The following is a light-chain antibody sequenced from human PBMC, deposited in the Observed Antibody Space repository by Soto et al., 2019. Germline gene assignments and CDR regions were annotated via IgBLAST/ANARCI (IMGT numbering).Light chain of an antibody. CDR1: QSISSW. CDR3: QPYNTYPYT. V-gene: IGKV1-5*03. CDR2: KAS. J-gene: IGKJ2*01. Sequence: DIQMTQSPSTLSASVGDRVTITCRASQSISSWLAWYQQKPGKAPKLLIYKASSLEGGVPSRFSGSGSGTEFTLTISSLQPDDFATYYCQPYNTYPYTFGQGTKLEIK.